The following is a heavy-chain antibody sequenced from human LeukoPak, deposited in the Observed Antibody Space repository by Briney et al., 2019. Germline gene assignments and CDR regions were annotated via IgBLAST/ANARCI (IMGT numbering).Heavy chain of an antibody. V-gene: IGHV3-23*01. CDR2: ISGSGGTT. CDR1: GFTFSSYA. J-gene: IGHJ3*02. Sequence: PGGPLRLSCVASGFTFSSYAMSWLRQAPGKGLEWVSAISGSGGTTYYADSVKGRFTISRDNSKNTLYLQMISLRAEDTAVYYCAKDFYPGGSWDSFDIWGQGTMVTVSS. D-gene: IGHD6-13*01. CDR3: AKDFYPGGSWDSFDI.